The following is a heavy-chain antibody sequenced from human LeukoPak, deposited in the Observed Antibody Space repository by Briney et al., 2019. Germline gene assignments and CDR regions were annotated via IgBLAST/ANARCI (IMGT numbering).Heavy chain of an antibody. CDR2: ISSSGSTI. J-gene: IGHJ4*02. Sequence: GGSLRLSCAASGFTFSSYEMNWVRQAPGKGLEWVSYISSSGSTIYYADSVKGRFTISRDNAKNSLYLQMNSLRAEDTAVYYCARVPLYSYGHFDYWGQGTLVTVSS. CDR1: GFTFSSYE. D-gene: IGHD5-18*01. CDR3: ARVPLYSYGHFDY. V-gene: IGHV3-48*03.